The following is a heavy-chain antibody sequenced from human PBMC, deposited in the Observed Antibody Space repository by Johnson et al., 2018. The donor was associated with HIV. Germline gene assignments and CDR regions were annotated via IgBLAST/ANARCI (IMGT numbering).Heavy chain of an antibody. V-gene: IGHV3-30*04. CDR1: EFSFSTYA. CDR2: ISYDGSNE. D-gene: IGHD1-26*01. J-gene: IGHJ3*02. CDR3: ARGRASWELYDAFEI. Sequence: HVQLVESVGGVVQPGRSLRLSCAASEFSFSTYALHWVRQAPGEGLEWVAVISYDGSNEYYADSVKGRFTISRDNSKNTLYLQMSSLRAGDTAVYYCARGRASWELYDAFEIWGQGTMVIVSS.